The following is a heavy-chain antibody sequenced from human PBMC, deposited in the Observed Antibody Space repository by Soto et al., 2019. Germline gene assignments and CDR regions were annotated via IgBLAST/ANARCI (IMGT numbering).Heavy chain of an antibody. D-gene: IGHD3-22*01. CDR3: ARVPNCDSSGCYSYFDL. V-gene: IGHV1-69*02. J-gene: IGHJ4*02. Sequence: SVKVSCKASGGTFSSYTISWVRQAPGRGLEWMGRIIPILGIANYAQKFQGRVTITADKSTSTAYMELNSLRADDTAVYYCARVPNCDSSGCYSYFDLWGQGALVTVSS. CDR1: GGTFSSYT. CDR2: IIPILGIA.